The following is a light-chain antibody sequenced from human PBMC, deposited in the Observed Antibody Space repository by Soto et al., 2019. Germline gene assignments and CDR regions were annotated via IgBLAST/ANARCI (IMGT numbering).Light chain of an antibody. CDR1: QSISVW. J-gene: IGKJ2*01. Sequence: DIQMTQSPSTLSASVGDRVTITCRASQSISVWLAWYQQKPGKAPKLLIYDSSSLESGVPSRFSGSGSGTDFALTITSLQPDDSATYYCQQSYTTVYSFGQGTKVDIK. CDR3: QQSYTTVYS. V-gene: IGKV1-5*01. CDR2: DSS.